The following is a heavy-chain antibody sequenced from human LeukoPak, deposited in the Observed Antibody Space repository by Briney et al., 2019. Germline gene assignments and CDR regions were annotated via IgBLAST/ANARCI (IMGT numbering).Heavy chain of an antibody. CDR2: TYYRSKWYN. D-gene: IGHD6-13*01. CDR3: ARVGKRMAAAGDYYFYMDV. V-gene: IGHV6-1*01. CDR1: GDSVSSNSAA. J-gene: IGHJ6*03. Sequence: SQTLSLTCAISGDSVSSNSAAWNWIRQSPSRGLEWLGRTYYRSKWYNDYAVSVKSRITINPDTSKNHFSLQLNSVTPEDPAVYYCARVGKRMAAAGDYYFYMDVWGKGTAVTISS.